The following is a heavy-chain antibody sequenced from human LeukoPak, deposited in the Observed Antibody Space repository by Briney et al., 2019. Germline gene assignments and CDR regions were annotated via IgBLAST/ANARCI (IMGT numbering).Heavy chain of an antibody. CDR3: AKWKLTAAGISDAV. V-gene: IGHV4-59*01. J-gene: IGHJ4*02. CDR1: GDSFSTFY. CDR2: IYYTGSP. D-gene: IGHD6-13*01. Sequence: SETLSLTCSMSGDSFSTFYYTWIRQPPGKGLEWVDYIYYTGSPNYNPSLRSRVTIWADTSKNQFSLNLMSATAADAAMYYCAKWKLTAAGISDAVWGQGVPVTVSS.